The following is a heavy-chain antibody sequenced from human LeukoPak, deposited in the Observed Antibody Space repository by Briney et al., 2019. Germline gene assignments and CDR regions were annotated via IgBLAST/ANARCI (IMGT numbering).Heavy chain of an antibody. CDR3: AGYYYDSSRGFDL. Sequence: GGSLRLSCAATGFKFDDYGMSWVRQAPGKGLEWVCDINWNGAWTGYADSVKGRFTISRDNAKNSLYLQMNSLRAEDTALYYCAGYYYDSSRGFDLWGQGTLVTVSA. J-gene: IGHJ5*02. D-gene: IGHD3-22*01. V-gene: IGHV3-20*04. CDR1: GFKFDDYG. CDR2: INWNGAWT.